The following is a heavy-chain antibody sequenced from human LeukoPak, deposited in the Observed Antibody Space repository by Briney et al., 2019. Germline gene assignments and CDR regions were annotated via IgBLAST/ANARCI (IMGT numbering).Heavy chain of an antibody. CDR3: ARAHSSSWYGNWFDP. CDR1: GGSISSYY. D-gene: IGHD6-13*01. J-gene: IGHJ5*02. Sequence: SETLSLTCTVSGGSISSYYWSWIRQPAGKGLEWIGRIYTSGSTNYNPSLKSRVTMSVDTSKNQFSLKLSSVTAADTAVYYCARAHSSSWYGNWFDPCGQGTLVTVSS. CDR2: IYTSGST. V-gene: IGHV4-4*07.